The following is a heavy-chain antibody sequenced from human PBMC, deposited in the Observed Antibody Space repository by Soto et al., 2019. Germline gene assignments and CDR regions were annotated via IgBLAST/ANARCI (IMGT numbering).Heavy chain of an antibody. J-gene: IGHJ5*02. Sequence: ASVKVSCKTSGYTLTKNALHWVRQAPGRGPEWMGWINPLNGYTKYSEKFQGRVTITRDTSASTAFMELRSLRSEDTGIYYCTSDDYGIIYGRLDPCGQGTLVTVSS. V-gene: IGHV1-3*01. D-gene: IGHD4-17*01. CDR2: INPLNGYT. CDR1: GYTLTKNA. CDR3: TSDDYGIIYGRLDP.